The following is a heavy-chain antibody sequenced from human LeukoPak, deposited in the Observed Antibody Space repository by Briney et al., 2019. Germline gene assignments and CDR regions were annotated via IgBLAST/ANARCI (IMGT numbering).Heavy chain of an antibody. D-gene: IGHD5-24*01. CDR1: GGSISSSSYY. CDR2: IYYSGST. CDR3: ARPGALDGYVYC. V-gene: IGHV4-39*01. J-gene: IGHJ4*02. Sequence: SETLSLTCTVSGGSISSSSYYWGWIRQPPGKGLEWIGSIYYSGSTYYNPSLKSRVTISVDTSKNQFSLKLSSVTAADTAVYYCARPGALDGYVYCWGQGTLVTVSS.